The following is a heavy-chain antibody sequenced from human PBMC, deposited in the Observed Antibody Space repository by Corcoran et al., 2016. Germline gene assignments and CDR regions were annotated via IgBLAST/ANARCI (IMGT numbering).Heavy chain of an antibody. V-gene: IGHV1-46*01. J-gene: IGHJ4*02. D-gene: IGHD2-21*02. CDR3: ARVPNPSGVVTAIPFDY. Sequence: QVQLVQSGAEVKKPGASVKVSCKASGYTFTSYYMHWVRQAPGQGLEWMGIINPSGGSTSYAQKFQGRGTMTRDTSTSTVYMELSSRRSEATAVYYCARVPNPSGVVTAIPFDYWGQGTLVTVSS. CDR2: INPSGGST. CDR1: GYTFTSYY.